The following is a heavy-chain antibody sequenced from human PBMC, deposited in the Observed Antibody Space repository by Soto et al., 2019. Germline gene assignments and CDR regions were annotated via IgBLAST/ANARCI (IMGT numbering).Heavy chain of an antibody. CDR3: ARQGPLTTVTTFNY. V-gene: IGHV4-39*01. CDR2: IYYSGST. J-gene: IGHJ4*02. Sequence: SETLSLTCTVSGGSISSSSYYWGWIRQPPGKGLEWIGSIYYSGSTYYNPSLKSRVTISVDTSKNQFSLKLSSVTAADTAVYYCARQGPLTTVTTFNYWGQGTLVTVSS. CDR1: GGSISSSSYY. D-gene: IGHD4-17*01.